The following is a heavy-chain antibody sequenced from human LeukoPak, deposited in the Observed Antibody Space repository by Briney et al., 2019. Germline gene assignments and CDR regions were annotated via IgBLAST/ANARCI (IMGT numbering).Heavy chain of an antibody. CDR1: GFXLGTYW. Sequence: GGSLRLSCAASGFXLGTYWMTWFRQTPRKGLEWAAAIKEDGSEAYYVDSVKGRFTISRDNAKNSLYLQMSSLRAEDTAVYYCARTTYGDYWGQGTLVTVSS. CDR3: ARTTYGDY. D-gene: IGHD1-1*01. CDR2: IKEDGSEA. V-gene: IGHV3-7*02. J-gene: IGHJ4*02.